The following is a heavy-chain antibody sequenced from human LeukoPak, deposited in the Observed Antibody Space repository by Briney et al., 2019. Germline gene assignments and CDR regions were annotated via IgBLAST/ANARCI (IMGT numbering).Heavy chain of an antibody. CDR2: LNRDGGAL. CDR3: TKEHCSGWPTMDC. Sequence: GGSLRLSCAASGFTFSSFSMIWVRQAPGKGLEWVSVLNRDGGALQYADSVKGRSIISRDNSKNSLYLQMNSLRTEDTALYYCTKEHCSGWPTMDCWGQGTLVTVSS. CDR1: GFTFSSFS. D-gene: IGHD2-15*01. J-gene: IGHJ4*02. V-gene: IGHV3-43*01.